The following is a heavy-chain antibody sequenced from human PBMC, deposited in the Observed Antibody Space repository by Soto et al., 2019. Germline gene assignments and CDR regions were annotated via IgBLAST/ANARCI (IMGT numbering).Heavy chain of an antibody. Sequence: SETLSLTCAVYGGSFSGYYWSWIRQPPGKGLEWIGEINHSGSTNYNPSLKSRVTISVDTSKNQFSLKLSSVTAADMAVYYCARYGGDYSTPIDYWGQGTLVTVSS. V-gene: IGHV4-34*01. CDR2: INHSGST. CDR1: GGSFSGYY. D-gene: IGHD4-17*01. J-gene: IGHJ4*02. CDR3: ARYGGDYSTPIDY.